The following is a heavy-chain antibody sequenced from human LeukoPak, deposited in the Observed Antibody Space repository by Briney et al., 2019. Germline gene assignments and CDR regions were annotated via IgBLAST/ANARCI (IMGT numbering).Heavy chain of an antibody. J-gene: IGHJ4*02. CDR2: IYYSGST. V-gene: IGHV4-39*01. D-gene: IGHD2-21*02. CDR1: GGSISSSSYY. CDR3: VAYMGVTGTFWY. Sequence: SETLSLTCTVSGGSISSSSYYWGWIRQPPGKGLEWIGSIYYSGSTYYNPSLKSRVTISVDTSKNQLSLKLSSVTAADTAVYYCVAYMGVTGTFWYWGQGTLVTVSS.